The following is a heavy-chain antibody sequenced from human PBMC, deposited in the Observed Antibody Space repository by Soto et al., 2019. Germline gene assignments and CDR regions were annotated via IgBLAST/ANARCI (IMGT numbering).Heavy chain of an antibody. CDR3: ARRYGDFFAY. D-gene: IGHD4-17*01. V-gene: IGHV4-59*08. CDR1: GGSISSYY. J-gene: IGHJ4*02. CDR2: IYYSGST. Sequence: SETLSLTCTVSGGSISSYYWSWIRQPPGKGLEWIGYIYYSGSTNYNPSLKSRVTISVDTSKNQLSLELSSVTAADTAVYYCARRYGDFFAYWGQGTLVTGSS.